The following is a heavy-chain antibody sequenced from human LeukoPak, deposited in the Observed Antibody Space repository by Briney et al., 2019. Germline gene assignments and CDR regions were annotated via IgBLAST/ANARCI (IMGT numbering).Heavy chain of an antibody. Sequence: SETLSLTCSVSGGSFSGYFWSWIRQPPGKGLEWIGEINHSGSTNYNPSLKSRVTISVDTSKNQFSLKLSSVTAADTAVYYCAKVEAAAGIDYWGQGTLVTVSS. CDR1: GGSFSGYF. V-gene: IGHV4-34*01. J-gene: IGHJ4*02. CDR2: INHSGST. D-gene: IGHD6-13*01. CDR3: AKVEAAAGIDY.